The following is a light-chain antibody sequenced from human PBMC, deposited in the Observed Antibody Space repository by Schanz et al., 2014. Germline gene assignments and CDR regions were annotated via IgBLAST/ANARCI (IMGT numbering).Light chain of an antibody. CDR2: GNS. Sequence: QSVLTQPPSVSGAPGQRVTISCTGSSSNIGAGYDVHWYQQLPGTAPKLLIYGNSNRPSGVPDRFSGSKSGTSASLAISGLQSDDEADYYCAAWDGSLIGYVFGTGTKLTVL. J-gene: IGLJ1*01. V-gene: IGLV1-40*01. CDR3: AAWDGSLIGYV. CDR1: SSNIGAGYD.